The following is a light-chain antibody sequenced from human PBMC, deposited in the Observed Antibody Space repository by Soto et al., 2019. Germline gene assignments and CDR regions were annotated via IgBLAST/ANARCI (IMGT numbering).Light chain of an antibody. J-gene: IGKJ2*01. CDR1: QSVPSY. CDR2: DIS. V-gene: IGKV3-11*01. CDR3: QQRNAWPRNT. Sequence: EIVLTQFPATLSLSPGDRATLSCRASQSVPSYLAWYQQKPGQAPRLLVYDISNRATGIPARFTGSGSGTAFTLTIRSLEPEDSAVYYCQQRNAWPRNTFGQGTKLQI.